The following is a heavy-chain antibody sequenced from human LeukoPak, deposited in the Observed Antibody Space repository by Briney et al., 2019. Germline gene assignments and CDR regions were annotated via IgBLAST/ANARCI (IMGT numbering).Heavy chain of an antibody. V-gene: IGHV4-59*01. CDR3: ARVWGDAFDI. CDR2: IYYSGST. D-gene: IGHD3-16*01. J-gene: IGHJ3*02. CDR1: GGSISSYY. Sequence: SETLSLTCTVSGGSISSYYWSWIRQPPGKGLEWIGYIYYSGSTNYNPSLKSRVTISVDTSKNQFSLKLSSVTAADTAVYYCARVWGDAFDIWGQGTMVTVSS.